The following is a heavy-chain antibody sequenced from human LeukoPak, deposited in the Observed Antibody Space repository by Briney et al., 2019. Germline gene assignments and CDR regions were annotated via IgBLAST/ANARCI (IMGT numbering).Heavy chain of an antibody. D-gene: IGHD3-10*01. V-gene: IGHV3-74*01. J-gene: IGHJ4*02. Sequence: GGSLRLSCAASGFTFSDYWIHWVRQAPGKGLVWVSRINTDGSITNYADSVKGRFSISRDNAKNTLYLQMSSLRAEDTAVYYCARDRGPRTGFMVREAYDYRGQGTLVTVSS. CDR2: INTDGSIT. CDR1: GFTFSDYW. CDR3: ARDRGPRTGFMVREAYDY.